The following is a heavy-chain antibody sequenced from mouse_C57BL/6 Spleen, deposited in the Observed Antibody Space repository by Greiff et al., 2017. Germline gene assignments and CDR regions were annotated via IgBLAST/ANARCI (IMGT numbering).Heavy chain of an antibody. CDR3: ARGYGSSPFDY. J-gene: IGHJ2*01. Sequence: VQLQQPGAELVKPGASVKMSCKASGYTFTSYWITWVKQGPGQGLEWIGDIYPGSGSINYNEKFKSKATLTVDTSSSTAYMQLSSLTSEDSAVYYCARGYGSSPFDYWGQGTTLTVSS. V-gene: IGHV1-55*01. D-gene: IGHD1-1*01. CDR1: GYTFTSYW. CDR2: IYPGSGSI.